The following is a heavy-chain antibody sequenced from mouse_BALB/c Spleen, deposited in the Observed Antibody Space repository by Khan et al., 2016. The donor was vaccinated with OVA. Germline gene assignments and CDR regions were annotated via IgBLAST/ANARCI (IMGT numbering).Heavy chain of an antibody. J-gene: IGHJ1*01. V-gene: IGHV9-1*02. Sequence: QIQLVQSGPELKKPGETVKISCKASGYTFTNYGMNWVKQAPGKGLKWMGWINTYTGEPTYTDDFKGRFAFSLETSASTAYLQINNLKNEDMATYFCARGASYWYFDVWGAVTTVTVSS. CDR3: ARGASYWYFDV. CDR2: INTYTGEP. CDR1: GYTFTNYG.